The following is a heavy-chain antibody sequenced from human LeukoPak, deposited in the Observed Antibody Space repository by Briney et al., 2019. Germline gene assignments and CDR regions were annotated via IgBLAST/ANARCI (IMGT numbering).Heavy chain of an antibody. J-gene: IGHJ4*02. CDR3: ARPQRPYSSPKSLDY. CDR1: GGTFSSYA. V-gene: IGHV1-69*13. D-gene: IGHD6-13*01. Sequence: SVKVSCTASGGTFSSYAISWVRRAPGQGLEWMGGIIPIFGTANYAQKFQGRVTITADESTSTAYMELSSLRSEDTAVYYCARPQRPYSSPKSLDYWGQGTLVTVSS. CDR2: IIPIFGTA.